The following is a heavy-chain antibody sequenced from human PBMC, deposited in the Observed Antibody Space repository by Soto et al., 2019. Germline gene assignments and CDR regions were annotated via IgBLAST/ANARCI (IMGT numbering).Heavy chain of an antibody. CDR2: INPIGGNT. CDR3: ARVSVVSSSSSPAHLDY. CDR1: GYTFTSYY. J-gene: IGHJ4*02. V-gene: IGHV1-46*01. D-gene: IGHD6-13*01. Sequence: GASVKVSCKASGYTFTSYYMHWVRQAPGQGLEWMGVINPIGGNTNYAQKFQGRIIMTRDTSTSTVYMELSSLSSEDTAVYYCARVSVVSSSSSPAHLDYWGQGTLVTVSS.